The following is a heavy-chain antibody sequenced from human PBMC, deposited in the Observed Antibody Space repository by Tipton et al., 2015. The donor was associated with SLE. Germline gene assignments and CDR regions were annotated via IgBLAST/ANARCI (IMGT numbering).Heavy chain of an antibody. CDR2: ISYSGST. V-gene: IGHV4-39*01. Sequence: LRLSCTVSGGSISSSSYYWGWIRQPPGKGLEWIGSISYSGSTYYNPSLKSRVTISVDTSKNQFSLKLSSVTAADTAVYYCARPPYDSSENDAFDIWGQGTMVTVSS. CDR3: ARPPYDSSENDAFDI. D-gene: IGHD3-22*01. CDR1: GGSISSSSYY. J-gene: IGHJ3*02.